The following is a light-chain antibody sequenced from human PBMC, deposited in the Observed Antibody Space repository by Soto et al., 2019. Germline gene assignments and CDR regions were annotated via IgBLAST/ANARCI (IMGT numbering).Light chain of an antibody. CDR1: QSVSNIY. CDR2: GAS. J-gene: IGKJ1*01. V-gene: IGKV3-20*01. Sequence: EIVLTQSPGTLSLSPGERATLSCRASQSVSNIYLAWYQQKPGQAPRLLIYGASNRATGIPDRFSGSGSGTDFTLTISRLEPEDFAVYYCQQYGSSGTVGQGTKVDSK. CDR3: QQYGSSGT.